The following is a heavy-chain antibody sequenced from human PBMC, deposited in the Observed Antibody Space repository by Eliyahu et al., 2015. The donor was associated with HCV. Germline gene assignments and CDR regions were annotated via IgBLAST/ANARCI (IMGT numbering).Heavy chain of an antibody. J-gene: IGHJ5*02. D-gene: IGHD6-19*01. Sequence: QVQLQESXPGLVKPSETLSLTCTVSGXSITTYXWSWIRQPPGKGLXWIGYIHYSGSTXYXPSLKSRVXISVDTSKXQFSLNLTSVTAADTAVYYCASGGGGIAVAGTGGWFDPWGQGTLVTVSS. V-gene: IGHV4-59*01. CDR1: GXSITTYX. CDR3: ASGGGGIAVAGTGGWFDP. CDR2: IHYSGST.